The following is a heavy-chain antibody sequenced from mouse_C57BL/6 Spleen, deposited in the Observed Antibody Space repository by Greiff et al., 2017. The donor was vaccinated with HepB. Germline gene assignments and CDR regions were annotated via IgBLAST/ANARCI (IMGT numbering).Heavy chain of an antibody. CDR3: ARGTTVASSYYYAMDY. CDR2: IYPGDGDT. CDR1: GYAFSSSW. D-gene: IGHD1-1*01. J-gene: IGHJ4*01. Sequence: VQLVESGPELVKPGASVKISCKASGYAFSSSWMNWVKQRPGKGLEWIGRIYPGDGDTNYNGKFKGKATLTADKSSSTAYMQLSSLTSEDSAVYFCARGTTVASSYYYAMDYWGQGTSVTVSS. V-gene: IGHV1-82*01.